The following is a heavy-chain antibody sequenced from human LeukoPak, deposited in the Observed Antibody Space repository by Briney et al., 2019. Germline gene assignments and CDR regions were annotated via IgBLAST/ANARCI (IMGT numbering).Heavy chain of an antibody. Sequence: SETLSLTCAVYGGSFSGYYWSWIRQPPGKGLEWIGYIYYSGSTNYNPSLKSRVTISVDTSKNQFSLKLSSVTAADTAVYYCARVLPPNYFDYWGQGTLVTVSS. CDR2: IYYSGST. CDR1: GGSFSGYY. J-gene: IGHJ4*02. CDR3: ARVLPPNYFDY. D-gene: IGHD2-21*02. V-gene: IGHV4-59*01.